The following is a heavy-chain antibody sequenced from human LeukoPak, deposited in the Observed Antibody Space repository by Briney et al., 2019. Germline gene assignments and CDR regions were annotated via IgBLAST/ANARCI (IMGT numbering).Heavy chain of an antibody. CDR3: AREMGNSPGFDY. J-gene: IGHJ4*02. CDR1: GGTFSSYA. D-gene: IGHD4-23*01. V-gene: IGHV1-69*13. Sequence: ASVKVSCKASGGTFSSYAISWVRQAPGQGLEWMGGIIPIFGTANYAQKFQGRVTITADESTSTAYMELSSLRSEDTAVYYCAREMGNSPGFDYWGQGTLVTVSS. CDR2: IIPIFGTA.